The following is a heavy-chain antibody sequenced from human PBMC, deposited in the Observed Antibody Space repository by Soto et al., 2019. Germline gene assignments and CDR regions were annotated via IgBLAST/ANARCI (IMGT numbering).Heavy chain of an antibody. J-gene: IGHJ6*03. CDR1: GGSVSSSSYY. CDR3: ARAFDYSNYRYYYYMDV. V-gene: IGHV4-39*07. Sequence: PSETLSLTCTVSGGSVSSSSYYWGWVRQPPGKGLEWIGSVYYSGSTYYNPSLESRVTISVDKSKNQFSLKLSSVTAADTAVYYCARAFDYSNYRYYYYMDVWGKGTTVTVSS. D-gene: IGHD4-4*01. CDR2: VYYSGST.